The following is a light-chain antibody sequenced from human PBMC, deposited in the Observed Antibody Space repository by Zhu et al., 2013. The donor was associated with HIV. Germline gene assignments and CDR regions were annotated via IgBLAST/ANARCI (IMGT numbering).Light chain of an antibody. Sequence: EIVMTQSPATLSVSPGERATLSCRASQYVSNNVAWYQQRPGQAPRLLIFGASTRATGVPARFSGSGSGTEFTLTVSSLQSEDFAVYYCQQYNYWPPYTFGQGTKLELK. CDR1: QYVSNN. CDR3: QQYNYWPPYT. J-gene: IGKJ2*01. CDR2: GAS. V-gene: IGKV3-15*01.